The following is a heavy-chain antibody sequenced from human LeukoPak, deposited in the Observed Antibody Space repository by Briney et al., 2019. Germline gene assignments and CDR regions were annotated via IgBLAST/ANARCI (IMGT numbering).Heavy chain of an antibody. CDR3: ARVCSSTSCPVFY. J-gene: IGHJ4*02. CDR2: ISSSGSTI. CDR1: GFTFSSYE. Sequence: PGGSLRLSCAASGFTFSSYEMNWVRQAPGEGLEWVSYISSSGSTIYYADSVKGRFTIPRDNAKNSLYLQMNSLRAEDTAVYYCARVCSSTSCPVFYWGQGTLVTVSS. V-gene: IGHV3-48*03. D-gene: IGHD2-2*01.